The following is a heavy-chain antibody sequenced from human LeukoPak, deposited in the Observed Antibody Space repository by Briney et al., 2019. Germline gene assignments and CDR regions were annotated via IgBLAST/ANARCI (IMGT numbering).Heavy chain of an antibody. D-gene: IGHD3-9*01. V-gene: IGHV4-59*01. CDR2: ISYSGST. CDR1: GDSISSYY. Sequence: SETLSLTCTVSGDSISSYYWNWIRQPPGKGLEWIGYISYSGSTNYNPCLKSRVTISVDTSKNQFSLKLSSVTAADTAVYYCACYNGYYDILTGYFSYWGQGTLVTVSS. CDR3: ACYNGYYDILTGYFSY. J-gene: IGHJ4*02.